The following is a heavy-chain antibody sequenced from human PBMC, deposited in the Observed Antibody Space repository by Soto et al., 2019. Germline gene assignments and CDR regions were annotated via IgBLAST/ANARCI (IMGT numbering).Heavy chain of an antibody. J-gene: IGHJ6*02. V-gene: IGHV3-74*01. CDR3: VREGAWALSGSEYYAMDV. CDR1: GLTLSGYW. CDR2: INSFETRT. Sequence: PGGTLSLSCAASGLTLSGYWMHWVRQAPGKGLVWVSHINSFETRTNYADSVKGRFTISRDNAKNMLYLQMNSLRAEDTAVYYCVREGAWALSGSEYYAMDVWGQGTPVTVSS. D-gene: IGHD1-1*01.